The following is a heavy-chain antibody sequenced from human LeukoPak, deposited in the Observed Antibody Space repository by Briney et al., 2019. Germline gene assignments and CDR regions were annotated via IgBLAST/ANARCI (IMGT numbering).Heavy chain of an antibody. CDR1: GFTFSSYE. Sequence: PGGSLRLSCAASGFTFSSYEMNWARQAPGKGLEWVSYISSSGSTIYYADSVKGRFTISRDNAKNSLYLQMNSLRAEDTAVYYCARDSRSSWTFRIDYWGQGTLVTVSS. V-gene: IGHV3-48*03. D-gene: IGHD6-13*01. CDR2: ISSSGSTI. CDR3: ARDSRSSWTFRIDY. J-gene: IGHJ4*02.